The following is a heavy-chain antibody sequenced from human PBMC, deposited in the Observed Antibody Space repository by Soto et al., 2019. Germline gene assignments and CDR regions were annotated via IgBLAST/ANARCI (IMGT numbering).Heavy chain of an antibody. J-gene: IGHJ4*02. V-gene: IGHV3-13*01. Sequence: EVQLVESGGGLVQPGGSLRLSCAASGFTFSSYDMHWVRQATGKGLEWVSAIGTAGDTYYPGSVKGRFTISRENAKNSLYLQMNSLRAEDTAVYYCAREKGSGSYWDYWGQGTLVTVSS. CDR3: AREKGSGSYWDY. CDR2: IGTAGDT. CDR1: GFTFSSYD. D-gene: IGHD3-10*01.